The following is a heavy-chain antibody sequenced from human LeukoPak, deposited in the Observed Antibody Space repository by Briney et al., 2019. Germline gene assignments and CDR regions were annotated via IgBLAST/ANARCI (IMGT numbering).Heavy chain of an antibody. V-gene: IGHV3-23*01. D-gene: IGHD3-22*01. J-gene: IGHJ4*02. CDR1: GFTFSSYA. CDR2: ISGSGGST. Sequence: PGGSLRLSCAASGFTFSSYAMSWVRQAPGKGLEWVSAISGSGGSTYYADSVKGRFTISRDNSKNMLYLQMNSLRAEDTAVYYCARDFTMIVDYFDYWGQGTLVTVSS. CDR3: ARDFTMIVDYFDY.